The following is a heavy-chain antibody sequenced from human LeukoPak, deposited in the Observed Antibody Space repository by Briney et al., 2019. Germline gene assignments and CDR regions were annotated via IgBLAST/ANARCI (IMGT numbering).Heavy chain of an antibody. CDR3: ARETASLDPTTIAAWLDL. Sequence: ASVKVSCHGSGYPFSSYAITWVRQAPGQGLEWMGWVSPYNGNTNYAEKLRDRVTMTTDTSTSTAYMELRSVRSDYTAIYYCARETASLDPTTIAAWLDLWGQGTLVTVSS. CDR1: GYPFSSYA. CDR2: VSPYNGNT. V-gene: IGHV1-18*01. D-gene: IGHD1-26*01. J-gene: IGHJ4*02.